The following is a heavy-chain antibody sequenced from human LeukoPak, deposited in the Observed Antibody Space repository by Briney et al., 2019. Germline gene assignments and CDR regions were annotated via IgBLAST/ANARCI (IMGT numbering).Heavy chain of an antibody. CDR2: IYHSGST. D-gene: IGHD6-19*01. V-gene: IGHV4-4*02. CDR3: ARGPYSSGWYRGAFDI. CDR1: GGSISSSNW. J-gene: IGHJ3*02. Sequence: SETLSLTCAVSGGSISSSNWWSWVRQPPGKGLEWMGEIYHSGSTNYNPSLKSRVTISVDKSKNQFSLKLSSVTAADTAVYYCARGPYSSGWYRGAFDIWGQGTMVTVSS.